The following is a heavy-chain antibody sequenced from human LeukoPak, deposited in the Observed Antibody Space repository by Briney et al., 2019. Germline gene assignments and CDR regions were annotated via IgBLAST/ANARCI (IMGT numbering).Heavy chain of an antibody. V-gene: IGHV4-59*08. CDR3: ATGRSIRYFDY. CDR1: GVSIFSYY. Sequence: SETLSLTCTVSGVSIFSYYWNWIRQPPGQGLEWIGYIHYSGATNYNPSLKSRVSISIDTSKSQFSLKLTSATAADTAIYYCATGRSIRYFDYWGQGTLLSVSS. J-gene: IGHJ4*02. D-gene: IGHD3-9*01. CDR2: IHYSGAT.